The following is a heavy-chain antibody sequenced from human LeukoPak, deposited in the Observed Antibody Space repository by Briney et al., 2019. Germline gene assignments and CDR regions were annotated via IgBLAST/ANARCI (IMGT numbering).Heavy chain of an antibody. D-gene: IGHD6-19*01. CDR2: MYYSGST. V-gene: IGHV4-59*01. Sequence: SETLSLTCTVSGGSISSYYWSWIRQPPGKGLEWIGYMYYSGSTNYNPSLKSRVTISVDTSKNQLSLKLTSVTAADTAVYHCVRLQPNSGQWAFDIWGQGTMVSVSS. J-gene: IGHJ3*02. CDR3: VRLQPNSGQWAFDI. CDR1: GGSISSYY.